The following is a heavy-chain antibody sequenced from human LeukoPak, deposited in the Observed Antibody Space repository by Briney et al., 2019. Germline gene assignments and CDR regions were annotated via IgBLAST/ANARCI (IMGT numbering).Heavy chain of an antibody. Sequence: GGSLRLSCAVSGFRLSDYSMNWVRQAPGKGLEWVSFISTSSSYIHYGDSVKGRFTNSRHNAKNSLYLEMSSLRAEDTAVYYCARAALTAKRLYSAIGAWGQGTLVTVSS. V-gene: IGHV3-21*01. J-gene: IGHJ5*02. D-gene: IGHD3-3*01. CDR2: ISTSSSYI. CDR3: ARAALTAKRLYSAIGA. CDR1: GFRLSDYS.